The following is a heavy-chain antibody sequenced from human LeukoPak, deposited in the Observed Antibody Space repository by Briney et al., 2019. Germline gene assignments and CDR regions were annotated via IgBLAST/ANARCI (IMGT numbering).Heavy chain of an antibody. CDR1: GGSISSDDND. J-gene: IGHJ4*02. V-gene: IGHV4-31*03. CDR3: GRITCGGTALTV. D-gene: IGHD3-16*01. CDR2: IYHSGTT. Sequence: PSETLSLTCTVSGGSISSDDNDWSWIRQRPGKGLEWIGCIYHSGTTYYNPSLKSRVIISVDTSKNQFSLKVTSVTAADTAVYYCGRITCGGTALTVWGQGTLVTVSS.